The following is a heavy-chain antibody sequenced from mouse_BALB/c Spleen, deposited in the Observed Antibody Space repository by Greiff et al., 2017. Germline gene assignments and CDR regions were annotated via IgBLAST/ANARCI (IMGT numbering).Heavy chain of an antibody. CDR3: ARREYGNYVDY. D-gene: IGHD2-10*02. Sequence: VQLQQSGPGLVKPSQSLSLTCTVTGYSITSDYAWNWIRQFPGNKLEWMGYISYSGSTSYNPSLKSRISITRDTSKNQFFLQLNSVTTEDTATYYCARREYGNYVDYWGQGTTLTVSS. V-gene: IGHV3-2*02. CDR1: GYSITSDYA. CDR2: ISYSGST. J-gene: IGHJ2*01.